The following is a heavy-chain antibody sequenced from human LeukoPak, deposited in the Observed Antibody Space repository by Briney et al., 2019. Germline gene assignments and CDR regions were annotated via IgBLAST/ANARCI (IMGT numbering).Heavy chain of an antibody. CDR1: GFTFSSYS. D-gene: IGHD6-19*01. Sequence: GGSLRLSCAASGFTFSSYSMNWVRQAPGEGLEWVSIIYSGGSTNYADSVKGRFTISRDNSKNTLYLQMNSLRAEDTAVYYCTRTSSGWYSYWGQGTLVTVSS. CDR2: IYSGGST. J-gene: IGHJ4*02. V-gene: IGHV3-66*01. CDR3: TRTSSGWYSY.